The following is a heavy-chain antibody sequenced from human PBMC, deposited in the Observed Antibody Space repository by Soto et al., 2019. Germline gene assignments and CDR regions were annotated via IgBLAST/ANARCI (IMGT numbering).Heavy chain of an antibody. CDR1: GGSIRSSDW. V-gene: IGHV4-4*02. CDR2: IYHSGST. D-gene: IGHD1-26*01. CDR3: ARGDRYSGSFSDYFDP. J-gene: IGHJ5*02. Sequence: PSETLSLTCAVSGGSIRSSDWWSWVRQPPGKGLEWIGEIYHSGSTNYKPSLKSRASISMDKSRNQFSVRLTSVTAADTAVYFCARGDRYSGSFSDYFDPWGQGTLVTVSS.